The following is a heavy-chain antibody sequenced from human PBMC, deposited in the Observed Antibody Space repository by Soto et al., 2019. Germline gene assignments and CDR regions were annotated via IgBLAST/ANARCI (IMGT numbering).Heavy chain of an antibody. CDR1: ASTFSSYA. Sequence: PGGCLRHSCAASASTFSSYAMSWVRQAPGKGLEWVSAISGSGGSTYYADSVKGRFTISRDNSKNTLYLQMNSLRAEDTAVYYCAKDRDYGSGRSPGSFDPWGQGTLVTVSS. J-gene: IGHJ5*02. D-gene: IGHD3-10*01. CDR2: ISGSGGST. V-gene: IGHV3-23*01. CDR3: AKDRDYGSGRSPGSFDP.